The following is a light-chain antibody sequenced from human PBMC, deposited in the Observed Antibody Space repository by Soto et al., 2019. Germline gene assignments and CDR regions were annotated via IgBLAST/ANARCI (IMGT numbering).Light chain of an antibody. V-gene: IGLV2-11*01. J-gene: IGLJ1*01. CDR1: SSEVGGYNY. CDR3: CSYAGRYTPYV. Sequence: QSVLTQPRSVSGSPGQSITISCSGTSSEVGGYNYVSWYQQHPGKAPKLIIYDVTKRPSGVPDRFSGSKSGNTASLTISGLQAEDEADYYCCSYAGRYTPYVFATGTKVTVL. CDR2: DVT.